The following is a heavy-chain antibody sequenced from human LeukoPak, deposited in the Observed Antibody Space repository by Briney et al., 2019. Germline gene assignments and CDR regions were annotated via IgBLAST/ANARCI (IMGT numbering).Heavy chain of an antibody. Sequence: ASVKVSCKASGYTFTSYNMHWVRQAPGQGLEWMGIITPSGDRTSYAQKFQGRVTMTRDTSTSTAYMELSSLRSEDTAVYYCARETPTGTGGDYYAMDVRGQGTTVTVSS. CDR2: ITPSGDRT. D-gene: IGHD2-8*02. J-gene: IGHJ6*02. CDR1: GYTFTSYN. V-gene: IGHV1-46*01. CDR3: ARETPTGTGGDYYAMDV.